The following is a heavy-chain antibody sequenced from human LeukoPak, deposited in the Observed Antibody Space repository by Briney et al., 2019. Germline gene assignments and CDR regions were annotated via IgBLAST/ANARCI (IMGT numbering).Heavy chain of an antibody. D-gene: IGHD3-10*01. Sequence: GGSLRLSCGASGFTFSSYWMHWVRQAPGKGLVWISRIISDGSTTSYADSVKGRFTISRDNAKNTLYLQVNSLISEDTAVYYCARGNYYGQDYWGQGTLVTVSS. CDR3: ARGNYYGQDY. CDR2: IISDGSTT. J-gene: IGHJ4*02. V-gene: IGHV3-74*01. CDR1: GFTFSSYW.